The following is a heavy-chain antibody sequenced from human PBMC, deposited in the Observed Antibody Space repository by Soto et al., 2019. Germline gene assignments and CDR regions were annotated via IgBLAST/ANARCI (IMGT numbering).Heavy chain of an antibody. CDR3: ARDPRSITGTTSSEDFQH. CDR2: IIPLLGIT. D-gene: IGHD1-20*01. V-gene: IGHV1-69*13. Sequence: SVKVSCKASGGTFSGYAINWVRQAPGQGREWMGGIIPLLGITDYGQKFQGRITIAADESTGTAYMDLRGLRSEDTAVYYCARDPRSITGTTSSEDFQHWGQGXPVTVSS. CDR1: GGTFSGYA. J-gene: IGHJ1*01.